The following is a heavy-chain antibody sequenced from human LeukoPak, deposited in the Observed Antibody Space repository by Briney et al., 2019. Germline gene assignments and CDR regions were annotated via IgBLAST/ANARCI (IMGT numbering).Heavy chain of an antibody. CDR3: ARDQGFGPTNYYYYGMDV. Sequence: SVKVSCKASGGTFSSYAISWVRQAPGQGLEWMGRIIPIFGIANYAQKFQGRVTITADKSTSTAYMELSSLRSEDTAVYYCARDQGFGPTNYYYYGMDVWGRGTTVTVSS. CDR2: IIPIFGIA. J-gene: IGHJ6*02. V-gene: IGHV1-69*04. D-gene: IGHD3-10*01. CDR1: GGTFSSYA.